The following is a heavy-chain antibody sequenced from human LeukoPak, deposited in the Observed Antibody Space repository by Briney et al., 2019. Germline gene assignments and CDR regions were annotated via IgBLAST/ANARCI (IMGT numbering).Heavy chain of an antibody. J-gene: IGHJ4*02. D-gene: IGHD2-2*01. CDR2: INPNSGGT. CDR1: GYTFTGYY. V-gene: IGHV1-2*02. Sequence: ASVKVSCKASGYTFTGYYMHWVRQAPGQGLEWMGWINPNSGGTNYAQKFQGRVTMTRDTSISTAYMELSRLRSDDTAVYYCARIVPAALSYYFDYWGQGTLVTVSS. CDR3: ARIVPAALSYYFDY.